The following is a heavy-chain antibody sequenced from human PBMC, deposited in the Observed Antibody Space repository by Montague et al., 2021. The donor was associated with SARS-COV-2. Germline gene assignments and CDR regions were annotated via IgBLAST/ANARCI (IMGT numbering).Heavy chain of an antibody. CDR2: INQSGST. CDR3: ARYRRRFAEIYDTYYDYGLNV. D-gene: IGHD3-10*01. Sequence: SETLSLTCAVYGGSFSVHYWTWIRQPPGKGLEWIGQINQSGSTKYNPSLKSRDTISIDTSKNQFSLKTTSMTAADTGVYYCARYRRRFAEIYDTYYDYGLNVWGQGTTVTVFS. V-gene: IGHV4-34*01. J-gene: IGHJ6*02. CDR1: GGSFSVHY.